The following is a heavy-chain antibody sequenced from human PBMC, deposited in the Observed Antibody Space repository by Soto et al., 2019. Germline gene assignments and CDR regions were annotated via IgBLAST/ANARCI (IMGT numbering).Heavy chain of an antibody. J-gene: IGHJ6*02. CDR2: ISYDGSNK. CDR1: GFTFSSYA. V-gene: IGHV3-30-3*01. CDR3: ARDFRYYDILTGGDYYYYYYGMDV. D-gene: IGHD3-9*01. Sequence: PGGSLRLSCAASGFTFSSYAMHWVRQAPGKGLEWVAVISYDGSNKYYADSVKGRFTISRDNSKNTLYLQMNSLRAEDTAVYYCARDFRYYDILTGGDYYYYYYGMDVWGQGTTVTVSS.